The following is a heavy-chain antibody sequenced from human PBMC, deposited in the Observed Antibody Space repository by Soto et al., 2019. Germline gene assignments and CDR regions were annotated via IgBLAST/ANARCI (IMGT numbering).Heavy chain of an antibody. CDR3: AKSGGWIDY. CDR1: GFTFTTYW. Sequence: EVQLVESGGGLVQPGGSLRLSCAASGFTFTTYWMHWFRQAPGKGLVWVSHINSDGSTTTYADSVKGRFTISRDNAKNTLYLQMNSLRADDTAVYYCAKSGGWIDYWGQGTLVTVSS. J-gene: IGHJ4*02. V-gene: IGHV3-74*01. D-gene: IGHD6-19*01. CDR2: INSDGSTT.